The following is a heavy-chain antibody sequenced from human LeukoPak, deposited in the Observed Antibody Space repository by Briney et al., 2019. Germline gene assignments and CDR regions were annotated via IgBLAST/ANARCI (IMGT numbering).Heavy chain of an antibody. CDR1: GGSISSYY. J-gene: IGHJ4*02. CDR2: IYYSGST. D-gene: IGHD5-12*01. V-gene: IGHV4-59*01. Sequence: SETLSLTCTVSGGSISSYYWTWIRQPPGKGLEWIGYIYYSGSTNYNPSLKSRVTISVDTSKNQFSLKLNSVTAADTAVYYCARVSSDSDVHFDYWGQGTLVTVSS. CDR3: ARVSSDSDVHFDY.